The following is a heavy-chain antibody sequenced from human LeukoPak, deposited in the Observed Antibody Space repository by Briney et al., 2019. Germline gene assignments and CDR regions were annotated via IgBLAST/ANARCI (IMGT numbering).Heavy chain of an antibody. J-gene: IGHJ5*02. CDR2: ISGSGGST. D-gene: IGHD3-10*01. CDR1: GFTFSSYN. V-gene: IGHV3-23*01. Sequence: GGSLRLSCAASGFTFSSYNMNWVRQAPGKGLEWVSAISGSGGSTYYADSVKGRFTISRDNSKNTLYLQMNSLRAEDTAVYYCAKDVPYYYGSGSPTNWFDPWGQGTLVTVSS. CDR3: AKDVPYYYGSGSPTNWFDP.